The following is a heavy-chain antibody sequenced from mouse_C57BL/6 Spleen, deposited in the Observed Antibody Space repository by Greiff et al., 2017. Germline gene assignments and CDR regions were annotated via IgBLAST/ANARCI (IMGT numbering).Heavy chain of an antibody. CDR2: ISSGSSTI. Sequence: EVKVVESGGGLVKPGGSLKLSCAASGFTFSDYGMHWVRQAPEKGLEWVAYISSGSSTIYYADTVKGRFTISRDNAKNTLFLQITGLRSEDTAMYYCARPGYWGQGTTLTVSS. J-gene: IGHJ2*01. CDR3: ARPGY. V-gene: IGHV5-17*01. CDR1: GFTFSDYG.